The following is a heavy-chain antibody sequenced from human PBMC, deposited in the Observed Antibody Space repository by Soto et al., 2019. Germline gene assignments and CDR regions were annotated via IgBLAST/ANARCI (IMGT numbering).Heavy chain of an antibody. J-gene: IGHJ4*02. Sequence: RASVKVSCKASGGTFSSYAISWVRQAPGQGLEWMGGIIPIFGTANYAQKFQGRVTITADESTSTAYMELSSLRSEDTAVYYCARGLAPPYYFDYWGQGTLVTVSS. CDR3: ARGLAPPYYFDY. D-gene: IGHD3-3*02. CDR2: IIPIFGTA. CDR1: GGTFSSYA. V-gene: IGHV1-69*13.